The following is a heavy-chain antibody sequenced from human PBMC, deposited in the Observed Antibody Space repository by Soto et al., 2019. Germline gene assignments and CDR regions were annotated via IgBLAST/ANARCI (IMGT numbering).Heavy chain of an antibody. CDR1: GFTVSGNY. D-gene: IGHD3-10*01. J-gene: IGHJ6*03. CDR3: ARAHSHASGPARGYMDV. CDR2: SYVSGNT. Sequence: EVQLVESGGGLVLPGESLRLSCAASGFTVSGNYMIWVRQAPGKGLEWVSTSYVSGNTNYADSVKGRFTISRDISKNTLYLQMNSLGAEDTAVYYCARAHSHASGPARGYMDVWGKGTTVTVSS. V-gene: IGHV3-66*01.